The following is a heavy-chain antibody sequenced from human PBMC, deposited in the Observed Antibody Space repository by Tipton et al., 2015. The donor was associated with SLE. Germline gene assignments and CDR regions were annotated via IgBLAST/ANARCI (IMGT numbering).Heavy chain of an antibody. Sequence: TLSLTCTVSGGSISSGGYYWSWIRQPAGKGLEWIGRIYTSGSTNYNPSLKSRVTMSVDTSKNQFSLKLSSVTAADTAVYYCARGSSWTYFDYWGQGTLVTVSS. J-gene: IGHJ4*02. CDR1: GGSISSGGYY. D-gene: IGHD6-13*01. CDR2: IYTSGST. CDR3: ARGSSWTYFDY. V-gene: IGHV4-61*02.